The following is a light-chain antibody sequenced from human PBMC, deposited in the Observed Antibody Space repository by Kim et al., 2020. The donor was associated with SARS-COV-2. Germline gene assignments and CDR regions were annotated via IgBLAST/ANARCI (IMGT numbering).Light chain of an antibody. J-gene: IGKJ3*01. CDR3: QQLNSYPPFT. CDR2: AAS. V-gene: IGKV1-9*01. CDR1: QGISSY. Sequence: DIQFTPSPFLLSASVGNRVTITCRASQGISSYLAWYQQKPGKAPKLLIYAASTLQSGVPSRFSGSGSGTEFTLTISSLQPEDFATYYCQQLNSYPPFTFGPGTKVDIK.